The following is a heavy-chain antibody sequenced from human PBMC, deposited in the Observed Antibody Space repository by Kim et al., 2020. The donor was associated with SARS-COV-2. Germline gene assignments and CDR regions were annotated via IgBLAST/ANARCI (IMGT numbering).Heavy chain of an antibody. CDR1: GYTFTSYG. Sequence: ASVKVSCKASGYTFTSYGISWVRQAPGQGLEWMGWISAYNGNTNYAQKLQGRVTMTTDTSTSTAYMELRSLRSDDTAVYYCAREGDGPAGSSGWYGFDYWGQGTLVTVSS. J-gene: IGHJ4*02. D-gene: IGHD6-19*01. V-gene: IGHV1-18*04. CDR2: ISAYNGNT. CDR3: AREGDGPAGSSGWYGFDY.